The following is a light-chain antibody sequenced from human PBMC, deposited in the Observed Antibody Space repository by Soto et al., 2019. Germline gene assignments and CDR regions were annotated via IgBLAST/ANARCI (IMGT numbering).Light chain of an antibody. CDR3: QQYGSSPSLFT. V-gene: IGKV3-20*01. J-gene: IGKJ3*01. Sequence: EIVLTQSPGTLSLSPGERATLSCWASQSVSSSYLAWYQQKPGQAPRLLIYGASSRATGIPDRFSGGGSGTDFTLTISRLEPEDFALYYCQQYGSSPSLFTFGPGTKVDIK. CDR1: QSVSSSY. CDR2: GAS.